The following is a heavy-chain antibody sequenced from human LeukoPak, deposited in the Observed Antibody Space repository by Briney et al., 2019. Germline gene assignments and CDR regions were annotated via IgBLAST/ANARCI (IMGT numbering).Heavy chain of an antibody. V-gene: IGHV4-34*01. CDR1: GGSFSGYY. CDR2: INHSGST. Sequence: KPSETLSLTCAVYGGSFSGYYWSWIRQPPAKGLEWIGEINHSGSTNYNPSLKSRVTISVDTSKNQFSLKLSSVTAADTAVYYCARRVLWFGVRFDYWGQGTLVTVSS. D-gene: IGHD3-10*01. J-gene: IGHJ4*02. CDR3: ARRVLWFGVRFDY.